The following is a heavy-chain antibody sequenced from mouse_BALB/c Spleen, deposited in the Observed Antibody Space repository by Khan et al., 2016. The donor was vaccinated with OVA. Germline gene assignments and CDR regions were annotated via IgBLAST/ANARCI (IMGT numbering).Heavy chain of an antibody. CDR1: GYSITSGYG. CDR3: ARTARMKY. D-gene: IGHD1-2*01. CDR2: ISYSGST. J-gene: IGHJ2*01. V-gene: IGHV3-2*02. Sequence: EVELVESGPGLVKPSQSLSLTCTVTGYSITSGYGWNWIRQFPGNKLEWMGYISYSGSTNYNPSLKSRISITRDTSKNQFFLQLNSVTTEDTATYYCARTARMKYWGQGTTLTVSS.